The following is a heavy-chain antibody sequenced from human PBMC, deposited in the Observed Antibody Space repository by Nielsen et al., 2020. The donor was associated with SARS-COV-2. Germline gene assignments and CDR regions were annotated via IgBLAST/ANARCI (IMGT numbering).Heavy chain of an antibody. V-gene: IGHV1-3*04. CDR2: INTGNGNT. D-gene: IGHD1/OR15-1a*01. CDR3: AREAGRGTLSGTERYFDF. Sequence: ASVKVSCKSSGYTFTTNAIHWVRQAPGQWLEWMGWINTGNGNTKYSQRSQGRVTFTRDTSASTAHMELASLNSEDKAIYYCAREAGRGTLSGTERYFDFWGQGTLVTVSS. CDR1: GYTFTTNA. J-gene: IGHJ4*02.